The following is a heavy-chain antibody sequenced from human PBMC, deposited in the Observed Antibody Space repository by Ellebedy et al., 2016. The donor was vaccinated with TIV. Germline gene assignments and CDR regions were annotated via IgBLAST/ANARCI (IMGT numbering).Heavy chain of an antibody. J-gene: IGHJ6*03. CDR3: ARATLTTGYYYYYMDV. Sequence: GESLKISXAASGFTFSSYGMHWVRQAPGKGLEWVAVISYDGSNKYYADSVKGRFTISRDNSKNTLYLQMNSLRAEDTAVYYCARATLTTGYYYYYMDVWGKGTTVTVSS. V-gene: IGHV3-30*03. D-gene: IGHD1-1*01. CDR2: ISYDGSNK. CDR1: GFTFSSYG.